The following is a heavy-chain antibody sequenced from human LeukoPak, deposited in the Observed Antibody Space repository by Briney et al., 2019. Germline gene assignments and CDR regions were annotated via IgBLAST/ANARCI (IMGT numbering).Heavy chain of an antibody. CDR2: ISGSGGST. J-gene: IGHJ4*02. Sequence: GGSLRLSCAASGFTFSSYSMNWVRQAPGKGLEWVSAISGSGGSTYYADSVKGRFTISRDNSKNTLYLQMNSLRAEDTAVYYCAKDGFSSSSAFDYWGQGTLVTVSS. D-gene: IGHD6-6*01. V-gene: IGHV3-23*01. CDR3: AKDGFSSSSAFDY. CDR1: GFTFSSYS.